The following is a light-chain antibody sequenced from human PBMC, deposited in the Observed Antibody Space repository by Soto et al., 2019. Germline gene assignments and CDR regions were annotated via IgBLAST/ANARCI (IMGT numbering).Light chain of an antibody. CDR1: QSVSSN. V-gene: IGKV3D-15*01. CDR3: QQYDHWPLYT. Sequence: VMTQSPATLSVSPGERATLSCRASQSVSSNLAWYQQKPGQAPRLLIYGASTRATGIPARFSGSGSGTEFTLSISSLQSTDFALYYCQQYDHWPLYTFGQGTKLEIK. CDR2: GAS. J-gene: IGKJ2*01.